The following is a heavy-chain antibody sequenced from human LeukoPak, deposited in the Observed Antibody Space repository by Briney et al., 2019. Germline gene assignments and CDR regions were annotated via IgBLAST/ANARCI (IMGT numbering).Heavy chain of an antibody. D-gene: IGHD2-15*01. V-gene: IGHV3-48*02. CDR3: ARDRAAPTWFFDL. CDR2: ISADSNTI. Sequence: GGSLRLSCAASGCTFSIYSMNWVRQAPGEGLEWLSYISADSNTIYYADSVKGRFTISRDNAKTSLYLQMNTLRDEDTAVYYCARDRAAPTWFFDLWGRGTLVLVSS. CDR1: GCTFSIYS. J-gene: IGHJ2*01.